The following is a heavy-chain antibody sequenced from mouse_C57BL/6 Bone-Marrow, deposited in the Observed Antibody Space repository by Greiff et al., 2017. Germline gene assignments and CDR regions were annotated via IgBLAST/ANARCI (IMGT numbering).Heavy chain of an antibody. CDR1: GYAFSSSW. CDR2: IYPGDGDT. V-gene: IGHV1-82*01. D-gene: IGHD2-3*01. J-gene: IGHJ1*03. Sequence: VQLVESGPELVKPGASVKIPCKASGYAFSSSWMNWVKQRPGKGLEWIGRIYPGDGDTNYNGKFKGKATLTADKSSSTAYMQLSSLTSEDSAVYFCARYYDGYYFDVWGTGTTVTVSS. CDR3: ARYYDGYYFDV.